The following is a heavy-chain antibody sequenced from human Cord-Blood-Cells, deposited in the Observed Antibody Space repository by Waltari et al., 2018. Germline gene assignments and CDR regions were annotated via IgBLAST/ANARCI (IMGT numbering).Heavy chain of an antibody. V-gene: IGHV4-59*08. Sequence: QVQLQASGPGLVKPSETLSLTCTVSGGSIRSYYWSWIRQPPGKGLEWIGYIYYSGSTNYNPALKSRGTISVDTSKNQFSLKLSSVTAADTAVYYCARRETGYSSSWYWYFDLWGRGTLVTVSS. CDR3: ARRETGYSSSWYWYFDL. CDR1: GGSIRSYY. J-gene: IGHJ2*01. D-gene: IGHD6-13*01. CDR2: IYYSGST.